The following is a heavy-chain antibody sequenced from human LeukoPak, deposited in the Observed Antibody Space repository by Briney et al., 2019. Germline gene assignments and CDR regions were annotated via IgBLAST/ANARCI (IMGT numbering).Heavy chain of an antibody. J-gene: IGHJ5*02. V-gene: IGHV1-2*02. CDR3: ARGPLSSGSYYNCWFDP. CDR1: GYTFSEYY. Sequence: GASVKVSCKASGYTFSEYYMHWVRQAPGQGLEWMGWINPNSGGTNYAQKFQGRVTMTRDTSISTAYMELSRLRSDDTAVYYCARGPLSSGSYYNCWFDPWGQGTLVTVSS. CDR2: INPNSGGT. D-gene: IGHD3-10*01.